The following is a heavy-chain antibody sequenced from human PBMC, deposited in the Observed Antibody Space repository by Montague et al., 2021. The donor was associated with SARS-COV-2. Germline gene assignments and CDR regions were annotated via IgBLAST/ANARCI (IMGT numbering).Heavy chain of an antibody. CDR3: ARGRRRYNWRDETSDYYGTDV. J-gene: IGHJ6*02. CDR2: INHSGST. CDR1: GGSLSGYY. Sequence: SETLSLTCAVYGGSLSGYYWSWIRQPPGKGLEWIGEINHSGSTNYNPSLKSRVTISLDTSKNQFSLKLSSVTAADTAAYYCARGRRRYNWRDETSDYYGTDVWGQGTTVTVSS. V-gene: IGHV4-34*01. D-gene: IGHD1-20*01.